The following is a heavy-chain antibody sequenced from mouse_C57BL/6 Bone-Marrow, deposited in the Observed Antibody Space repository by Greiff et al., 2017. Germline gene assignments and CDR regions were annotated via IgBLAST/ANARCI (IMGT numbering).Heavy chain of an antibody. J-gene: IGHJ4*01. V-gene: IGHV1-55*01. D-gene: IGHD5-5*01. CDR2: IYPGSGST. Sequence: QVQLQQPGAELVKPGASVKMSCKASGYTFTSYWITWVKQRPGQGLEWIGDIYPGSGSTNYNEKFKSKATLTVDTSSSTAYMQLSSLTSEDSAVYFCASQDYHGDYAMDDWGQGTSVTGAS. CDR3: ASQDYHGDYAMDD. CDR1: GYTFTSYW.